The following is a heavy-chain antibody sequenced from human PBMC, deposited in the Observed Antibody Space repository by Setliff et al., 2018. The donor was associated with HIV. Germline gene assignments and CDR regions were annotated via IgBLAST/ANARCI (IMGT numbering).Heavy chain of an antibody. Sequence: GASVKVSCKVSGYTVTELSINWVRQAPGKGPEWMGGFDPEDNKIVYAQKFQGRVTTTEDTSTDTAYMEPSSLRPEDTAVYYCATRIRDGHRGYGYFDFWGQGTLVTVSS. CDR3: ATRIRDGHRGYGYFDF. CDR1: GYTVTELS. J-gene: IGHJ4*02. CDR2: FDPEDNKI. V-gene: IGHV1-24*01. D-gene: IGHD5-12*01.